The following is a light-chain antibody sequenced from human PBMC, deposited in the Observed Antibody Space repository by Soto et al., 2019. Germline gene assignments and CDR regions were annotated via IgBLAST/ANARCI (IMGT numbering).Light chain of an antibody. J-gene: IGKJ1*01. CDR1: QGITNA. Sequence: DIQMTQSPPHLSASVGDRVTITCRPSQGITNALGWYQQKPGKAPKRLIYSASSLQSGVPSRFSGSGSGTEFLLHISRLQLEDFASYYCLQHYSLPRTFGKGTSVEI. CDR2: SAS. V-gene: IGKV1-17*01. CDR3: LQHYSLPRT.